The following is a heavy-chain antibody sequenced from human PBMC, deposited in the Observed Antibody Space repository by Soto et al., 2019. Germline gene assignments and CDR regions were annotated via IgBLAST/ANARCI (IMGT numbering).Heavy chain of an antibody. J-gene: IGHJ4*02. Sequence: QVQLVESGGGVAQPGGSLRLSCAASGFTFSTSVMHWVRQAPGKGLEWMAIISYGGVNKYYADSVKGRFTISRVISESTLYLQMNSLRTEDTAVYYCAREEFEDGRGHFDYWGQGTLVSVSS. CDR3: AREEFEDGRGHFDY. V-gene: IGHV3-30-3*01. D-gene: IGHD3-22*01. CDR1: GFTFSTSV. CDR2: ISYGGVNK.